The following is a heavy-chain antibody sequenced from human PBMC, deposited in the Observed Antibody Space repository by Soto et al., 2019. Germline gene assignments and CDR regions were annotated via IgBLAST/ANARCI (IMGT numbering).Heavy chain of an antibody. D-gene: IGHD3-10*01. V-gene: IGHV4-31*03. Sequence: PSETLSLTCSVPGASITSDGYYWSWIRQFPGKGLEWIGHIYYSGNSYYNLSLGSRLLISVDTSKNQFSLKLSSVTAADTAVYYCARTVGSGSPDFDYWGQGILVTVSS. CDR2: IYYSGNS. J-gene: IGHJ4*02. CDR1: GASITSDGYY. CDR3: ARTVGSGSPDFDY.